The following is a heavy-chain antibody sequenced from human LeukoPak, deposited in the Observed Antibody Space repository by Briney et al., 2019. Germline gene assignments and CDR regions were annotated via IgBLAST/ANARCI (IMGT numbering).Heavy chain of an antibody. Sequence: SETLSLTCTVSGGSIRTYYWSWIRQPPGKGLEWIGYIYYSGSTNYNPSLKSRVTISVDTSKNQFSLKLSSVTAADTAVYYSRGSIAYYYMDVWGKGTTVTVSS. CDR3: RGSIAYYYMDV. D-gene: IGHD3-16*01. J-gene: IGHJ6*03. V-gene: IGHV4-59*01. CDR1: GGSIRTYY. CDR2: IYYSGST.